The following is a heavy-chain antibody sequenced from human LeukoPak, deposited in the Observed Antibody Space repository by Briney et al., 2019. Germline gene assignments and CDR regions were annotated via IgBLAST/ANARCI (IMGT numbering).Heavy chain of an antibody. CDR2: FDPEDGET. CDR3: ARDAYDSSGCYSLIYYYYYGMDV. D-gene: IGHD3-22*01. J-gene: IGHJ6*02. CDR1: GYTLTELS. V-gene: IGHV1-24*01. Sequence: ASVKVSCKVSGYTLTELSMHWVRQAPGKGLEWMGGFDPEDGETIYAQKFQGRVTITADESTSTAYMELSSLRSEDTAVYYCARDAYDSSGCYSLIYYYYYGMDVWAKGPRSPSP.